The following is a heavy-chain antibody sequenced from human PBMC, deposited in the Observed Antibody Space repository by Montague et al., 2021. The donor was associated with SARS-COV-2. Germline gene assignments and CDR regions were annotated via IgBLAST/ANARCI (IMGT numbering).Heavy chain of an antibody. CDR2: IDYSRCT. Sequence: SETLSLTCTVSGDSISSSWYYWGWLRQPPGKGLEWIGNIDYSRCTYYNPSLKSRVTISVDTSKNQFSLNLSAVTAADTAVYYCSRVGIQVWSGGWFDPWGQGTLVTVSS. D-gene: IGHD5-18*01. J-gene: IGHJ5*02. CDR3: SRVGIQVWSGGWFDP. CDR1: GDSISSSWYY. V-gene: IGHV4-39*01.